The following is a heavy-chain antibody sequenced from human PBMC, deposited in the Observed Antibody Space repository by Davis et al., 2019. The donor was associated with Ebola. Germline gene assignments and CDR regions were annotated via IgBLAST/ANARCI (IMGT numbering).Heavy chain of an antibody. J-gene: IGHJ4*02. CDR2: ISDVETNP. D-gene: IGHD3-16*01. V-gene: IGHV3-30*03. Sequence: GESLKISCVASGLTFDDHAMHWARQAPGKGLEWVAVISDVETNPYYADSVKGRFSISRDNSKNTLYLHMNSLRPDDTAVYYCVAEVWDGNSGFDHWGQGTLVAVSS. CDR3: VAEVWDGNSGFDH. CDR1: GLTFDDHA.